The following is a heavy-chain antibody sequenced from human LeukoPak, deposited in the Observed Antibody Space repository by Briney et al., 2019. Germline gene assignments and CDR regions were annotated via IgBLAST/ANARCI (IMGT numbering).Heavy chain of an antibody. Sequence: SETLSLTCTVSGDSISSNTYYRGWVRQPPGKGLEWLGSIFYSGSTYYNPSLKSRITISVDTSKIHFSLKLTSVTAADTAVYYCARRGDYWGQGTLVTVSS. CDR2: IFYSGST. D-gene: IGHD3-16*01. CDR1: GDSISSNTYY. CDR3: ARRGDY. J-gene: IGHJ4*02. V-gene: IGHV4-39*01.